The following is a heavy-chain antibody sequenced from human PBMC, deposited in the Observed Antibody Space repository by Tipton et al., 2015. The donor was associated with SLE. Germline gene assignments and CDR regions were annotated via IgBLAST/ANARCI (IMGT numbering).Heavy chain of an antibody. CDR1: GGSFSGYY. Sequence: TLSLTCAVYGGSFSGYYWSWIRQPPGKGLEWIGEINHSGSTNYNPSLKSRVTISVDTSKNQFSLKLSSVTAADTAVYYCARAPQQLGHFDYWGQGTLVTVSS. D-gene: IGHD6-13*01. J-gene: IGHJ4*02. CDR2: INHSGST. CDR3: ARAPQQLGHFDY. V-gene: IGHV4-34*01.